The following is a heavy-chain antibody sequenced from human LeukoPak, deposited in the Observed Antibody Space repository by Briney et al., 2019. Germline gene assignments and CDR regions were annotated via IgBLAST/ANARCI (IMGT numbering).Heavy chain of an antibody. Sequence: SVKVSCKASGGTFSSYAISWVRQAPGQGLEWMGGIIPIFGTANYAQKFQGRVTITADESTSTAYMELSSLRSEDTAVYYCARGYYGSGSYRPYYYYYYMDVWGKGTTVTISS. CDR3: ARGYYGSGSYRPYYYYYYMDV. CDR1: GGTFSSYA. V-gene: IGHV1-69*13. J-gene: IGHJ6*03. D-gene: IGHD3-10*01. CDR2: IIPIFGTA.